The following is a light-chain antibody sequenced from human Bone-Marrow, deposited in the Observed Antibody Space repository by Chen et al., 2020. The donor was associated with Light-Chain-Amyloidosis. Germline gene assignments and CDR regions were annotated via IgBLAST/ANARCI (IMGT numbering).Light chain of an antibody. V-gene: IGLV2-14*01. CDR2: EVT. CDR3: RSYTITNTLV. Sequence: QSALTQPASGSGSPGQSIPISCTGTSSDVGCDNHVSWYQQHPDKAPKLMIYEVTNRPSWVPDRFSGSKSDNTASLTISGIQTEDEADYFCRSYTITNTLVFGSGTRVTVL. J-gene: IGLJ1*01. CDR1: SSDVGCDNH.